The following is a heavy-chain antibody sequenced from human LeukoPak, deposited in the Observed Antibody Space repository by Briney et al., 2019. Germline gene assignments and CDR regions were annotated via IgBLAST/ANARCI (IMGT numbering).Heavy chain of an antibody. CDR3: AREMGYNQH. D-gene: IGHD5-18*01. V-gene: IGHV3-7*01. J-gene: IGHJ1*01. CDR2: IKQDGSEK. Sequence: AGGSLRLSCAASGFTFSSYSMNWVRQAPGKGLEWVANIKQDGSEKYYVDSVKGRFTISRDNAKNSLYLQMNSLRAEDTAVYYCAREMGYNQHWGQGTLVTVSS. CDR1: GFTFSSYS.